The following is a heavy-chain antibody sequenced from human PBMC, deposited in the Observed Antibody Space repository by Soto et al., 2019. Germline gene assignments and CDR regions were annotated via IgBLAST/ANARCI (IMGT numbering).Heavy chain of an antibody. CDR3: ARGFHLFLVPFTMEWSTWYYYYYMDV. J-gene: IGHJ6*03. V-gene: IGHV1-8*01. D-gene: IGHD3-10*01. Sequence: GASVKVSCKASGYTFTSYDINWVRQATGQGLEWMGWMNPNSGNTGYAQKFQGRVTMTRNTSISTAYMELSSLRSEDTAVYYCARGFHLFLVPFTMEWSTWYYYYYMDVWGKGTTVTVS. CDR2: MNPNSGNT. CDR1: GYTFTSYD.